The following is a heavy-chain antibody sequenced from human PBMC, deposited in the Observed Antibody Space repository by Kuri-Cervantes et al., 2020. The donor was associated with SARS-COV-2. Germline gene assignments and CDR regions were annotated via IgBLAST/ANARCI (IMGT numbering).Heavy chain of an antibody. CDR3: ARGRVEYQLLYVFHDYYYGMDV. D-gene: IGHD2-2*02. Sequence: GSLRLSCTVSGGSISSSSYYWGWIRQPPGKGLEWIGSIYYSGSTYYNPSLKSRVTISVDTSKNQFSLKLSSVTAADTAVYYCARGRVEYQLLYVFHDYYYGMDVWGQGTTVTVSS. CDR1: GGSISSSSYY. J-gene: IGHJ6*02. CDR2: IYYSGST. V-gene: IGHV4-39*07.